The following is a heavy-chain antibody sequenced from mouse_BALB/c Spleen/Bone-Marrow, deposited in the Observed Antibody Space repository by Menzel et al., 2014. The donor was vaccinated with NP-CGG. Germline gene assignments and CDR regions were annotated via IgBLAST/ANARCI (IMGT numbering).Heavy chain of an antibody. D-gene: IGHD1-1*01. Sequence: QVQLQQSGAELAKPGASVKMSCKASGYTFTRYWIHWVKPGPGQGLEWIGYINPSTGYTEYNQKFKDKATLAADKSSSTAYMQLSSLTSEDSAAYYCARGDYYGKGGAMDYWGQGTSVTVSS. CDR1: GYTFTRYW. CDR2: INPSTGYT. CDR3: ARGDYYGKGGAMDY. J-gene: IGHJ4*01. V-gene: IGHV1-7*01.